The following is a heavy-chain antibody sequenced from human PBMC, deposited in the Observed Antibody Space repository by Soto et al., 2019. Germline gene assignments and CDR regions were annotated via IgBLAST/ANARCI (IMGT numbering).Heavy chain of an antibody. CDR2: INSDGSST. J-gene: IGHJ4*01. CDR1: EFTFSSYW. Sequence: EVQLVESGGGLVQPGGSLRLSCAASEFTFSSYWMHWVRQAPGKGLVWVSRINSDGSSTSYADSVKGRITISRDNGKNTLYLQMNSLSAEDTAVYYCARGPPDSSRSGYVGDYWGHGTLVTVSS. CDR3: ARGPPDSSRSGYVGDY. D-gene: IGHD6-13*01. V-gene: IGHV3-74*01.